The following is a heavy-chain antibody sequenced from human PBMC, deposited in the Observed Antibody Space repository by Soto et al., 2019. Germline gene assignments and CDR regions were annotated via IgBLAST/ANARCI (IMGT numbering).Heavy chain of an antibody. CDR2: INSDGSST. Sequence: PXGSLRLSCADSGFTFSSYWMHWVRQAPGKGLVWVSRINSDGSSTSYADSVKGRFTISRDNAKNTLYLQMNSLRAEDTAVYYCASGIAVAGTGVSQLNDYWGQGTLVTVSS. CDR3: ASGIAVAGTGVSQLNDY. D-gene: IGHD6-19*01. J-gene: IGHJ4*02. V-gene: IGHV3-74*01. CDR1: GFTFSSYW.